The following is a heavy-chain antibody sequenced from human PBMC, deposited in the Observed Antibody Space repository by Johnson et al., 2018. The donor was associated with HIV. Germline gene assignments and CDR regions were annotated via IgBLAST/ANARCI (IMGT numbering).Heavy chain of an antibody. J-gene: IGHJ3*02. CDR2: ISYDGSNK. CDR1: GFTFSSYG. V-gene: IGHV3-30*03. Sequence: QVQLVESGGGVVQPGRSLRLSCAASGFTFSSYGMHWVRQAPGKGLEWVAVISYDGSNKYYADSVKGRFIISRDNSKNTLYLQMNSLRAEDTAVYYCARNCGGVCSGHDAFDIWGQGTMVTVSS. D-gene: IGHD2-21*02. CDR3: ARNCGGVCSGHDAFDI.